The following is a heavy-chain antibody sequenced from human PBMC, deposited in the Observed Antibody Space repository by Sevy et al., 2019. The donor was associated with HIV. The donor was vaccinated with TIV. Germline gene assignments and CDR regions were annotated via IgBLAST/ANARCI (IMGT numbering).Heavy chain of an antibody. CDR3: ARTGRDGYNPHYYYYYYMDV. CDR1: GFTVSSNY. D-gene: IGHD5-12*01. Sequence: GGSLRLSCAASGFTVSSNYMSWVRQAPGKGLEWVSVIYSGGSTSYADSVKGRFTISRDNSKNTLYLQMNSLRAEDTAVYYCARTGRDGYNPHYYYYYYMDVWGKGTTVTVSS. J-gene: IGHJ6*03. CDR2: IYSGGST. V-gene: IGHV3-53*01.